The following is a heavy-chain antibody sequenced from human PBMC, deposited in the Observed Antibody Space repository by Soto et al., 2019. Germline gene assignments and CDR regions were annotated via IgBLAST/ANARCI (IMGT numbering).Heavy chain of an antibody. CDR1: GFTFSNAW. CDR3: TTDLAYCGGDCYSSPYAFDL. J-gene: IGHJ3*01. D-gene: IGHD2-21*02. CDR2: IKSKTDGGTT. Sequence: GGSLRLSCAASGFTFSNAWMSWVRQAPGKGLEWVGRIKSKTDGGTTDYAAPVKGRFTISRDDSKNTLYLQMNSLKDEYTAVYYCTTDLAYCGGDCYSSPYAFDLWRQGTMVTVSS. V-gene: IGHV3-15*01.